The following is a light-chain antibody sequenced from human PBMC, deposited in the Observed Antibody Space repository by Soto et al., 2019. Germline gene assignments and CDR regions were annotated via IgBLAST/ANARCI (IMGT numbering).Light chain of an antibody. CDR3: QQYRGWPRT. CDR1: QSVIYD. V-gene: IGKV3-15*01. J-gene: IGKJ1*01. CDR2: GAS. Sequence: EIVLTQSPATQSVSTGERVTLSCRASQSVIYDLAWYQQKPGQAPRLLVYGASTRATDAPPRFRGSGSGTDFSLTISSLQSEDIATYYCQQYRGWPRTFGQGSRIEIK.